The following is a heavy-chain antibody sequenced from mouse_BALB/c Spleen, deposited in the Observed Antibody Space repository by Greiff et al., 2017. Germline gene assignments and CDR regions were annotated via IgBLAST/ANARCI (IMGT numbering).Heavy chain of an antibody. CDR2: IDPANGNT. V-gene: IGHV14-3*02. CDR3: ARLLRLRDAMDY. Sequence: EVQLQQSGAELVKPGASVKLSCTASGFNIKDTYMHWVKQRPEQGLEWIGRIDPANGNTKYDPKFQGKATITADTSSNTAYLQLSSLTSEDTAVYYCARLLRLRDAMDYWGQGTSVTGSS. CDR1: GFNIKDTY. J-gene: IGHJ4*01. D-gene: IGHD1-2*01.